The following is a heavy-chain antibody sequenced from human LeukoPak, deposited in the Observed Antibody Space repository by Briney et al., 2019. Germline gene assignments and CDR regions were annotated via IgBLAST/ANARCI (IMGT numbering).Heavy chain of an antibody. J-gene: IGHJ4*02. Sequence: PGGSLRLSCAASGFTFSSYGMHWVRQAPGKGLEWVANIKQDGSEKYYVDSVKGRFTISRDNAKNSLYLQMNSLRAEDTAVYYCARQRITVDYWGQGTLVTVSS. V-gene: IGHV3-7*01. D-gene: IGHD3-10*01. CDR2: IKQDGSEK. CDR1: GFTFSSYG. CDR3: ARQRITVDY.